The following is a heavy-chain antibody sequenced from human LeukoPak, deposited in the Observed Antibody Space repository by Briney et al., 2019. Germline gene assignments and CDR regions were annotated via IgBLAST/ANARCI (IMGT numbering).Heavy chain of an antibody. V-gene: IGHV3-21*01. Sequence: GGSLRLSCAASGFTFSSYSMNWVRQAPGKGLEWVSSISSSSSYIYYADSVKGRFTISRDNAKNSLYLQMNSLRAEDTAVYYCARDRQYCSSTICYGYYYYYMDVWGKGTTVTVSS. J-gene: IGHJ6*03. D-gene: IGHD2-2*01. CDR2: ISSSSSYI. CDR1: GFTFSSYS. CDR3: ARDRQYCSSTICYGYYYYYMDV.